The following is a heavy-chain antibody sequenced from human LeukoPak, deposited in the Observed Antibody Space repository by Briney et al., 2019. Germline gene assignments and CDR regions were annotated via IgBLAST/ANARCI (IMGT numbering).Heavy chain of an antibody. D-gene: IGHD3-3*02. V-gene: IGHV3-30*18. J-gene: IGHJ6*02. CDR3: AKDHFQSGSPPRQYYYYGMDV. CDR2: ISYDGSNK. Sequence: PGRSLRLSCAASGFTFSSYGMHWVRQAPGKGLEWVAVISYDGSNKYYADSVKGRFTISRDNSKNTLYLQMNSLRAEDTAVYYCAKDHFQSGSPPRQYYYYGMDVWGQGTTVTVSS. CDR1: GFTFSSYG.